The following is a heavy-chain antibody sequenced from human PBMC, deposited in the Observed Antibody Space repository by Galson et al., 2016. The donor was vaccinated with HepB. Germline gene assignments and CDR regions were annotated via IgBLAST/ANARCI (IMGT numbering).Heavy chain of an antibody. V-gene: IGHV4-4*02. Sequence: SETLSLTCAVSGGSISNINWWSWVRQPPGKGLEWIGEIYHSGSTNYNPSLRSRVTISVDKSKTQFSLKLSSVTAADTAVYYCASTVVYGYYFDYWGQGTLVAVSS. CDR2: IYHSGST. D-gene: IGHD4-23*01. CDR1: GGSISNINW. CDR3: ASTVVYGYYFDY. J-gene: IGHJ4*02.